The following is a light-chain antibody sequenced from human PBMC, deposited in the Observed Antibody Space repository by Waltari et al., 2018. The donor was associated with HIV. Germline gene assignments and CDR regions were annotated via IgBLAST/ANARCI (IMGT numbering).Light chain of an antibody. CDR2: DVS. CDR3: SSYTSSRTVV. CDR1: RRDVGRYHF. Sequence: QSALTQPASVSGSPGQSITLSCTGARRDVGRYHFVSWYQHHPGKPPKLIIYDVSNRPSGVSNRFSGSKSGTTASLTISGLQAEDEADYYCSSYTSSRTVVFGGGTKLTVL. J-gene: IGLJ2*01. V-gene: IGLV2-14*03.